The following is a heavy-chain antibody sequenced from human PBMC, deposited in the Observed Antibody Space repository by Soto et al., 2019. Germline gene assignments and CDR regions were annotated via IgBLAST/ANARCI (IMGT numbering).Heavy chain of an antibody. CDR3: AKDESSAHGYYYYGMDV. CDR2: ISYDGSNK. V-gene: IGHV3-30*18. CDR1: GFTFSIYG. Sequence: PGGSLRLSCAASGFTFSIYGMHWVRHAPGKGLEWVAVISYDGSNKYYADSVRGRFTISRDNSKNTLYLQMNSLRAEDTAVYYCAKDESSAHGYYYYGMDVWGQGTTVTVSS. J-gene: IGHJ6*02.